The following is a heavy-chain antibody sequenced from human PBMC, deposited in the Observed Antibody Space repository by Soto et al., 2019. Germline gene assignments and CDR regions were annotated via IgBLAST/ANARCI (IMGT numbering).Heavy chain of an antibody. CDR1: GFTFSSYS. J-gene: IGHJ4*02. Sequence: GGSLRLSCAASGFTFSSYSMNWVRQAPGKGLEWVSSISSSSSYIYYADSVKGRFTISRDNAKNSLYLQMNSLRAEDTAVYYCARDPPEYGYNSVPSDYWGQGPLVTVYS. D-gene: IGHD1-1*01. CDR2: ISSSSSYI. CDR3: ARDPPEYGYNSVPSDY. V-gene: IGHV3-21*01.